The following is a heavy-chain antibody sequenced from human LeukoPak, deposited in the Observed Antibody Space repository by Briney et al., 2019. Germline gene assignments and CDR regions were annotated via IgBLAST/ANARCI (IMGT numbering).Heavy chain of an antibody. CDR1: GFTFSNYA. V-gene: IGHV3-23*01. CDR2: LTGSGGNT. CDR3: VKFRGIQYYNYNMDV. D-gene: IGHD3-10*01. J-gene: IGHJ6*03. Sequence: GESLTLSCAASGFTFSNYAMSWVRHAPGKGVEWVSSLTGSGGNTYYANSVKGRFTISRDNSKNTLSLQRSRLRGEEAAVYYCVKFRGIQYYNYNMDVWGKGTTVTVSS.